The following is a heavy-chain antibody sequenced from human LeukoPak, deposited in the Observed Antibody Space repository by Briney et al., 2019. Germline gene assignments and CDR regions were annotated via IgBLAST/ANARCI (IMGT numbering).Heavy chain of an antibody. CDR3: ARPHPPTVTTPYWYFDL. CDR2: INHSGST. D-gene: IGHD4-17*01. Sequence: SETLSLTCAVYGGPFSGYYWSWIRQPPGKGLEWIGEINHSGSTNYNPSLKSRVTISVDTSKNQFSLKLSSVTAADTAVYYCARPHPPTVTTPYWYFDLWGRGTLVTVSS. J-gene: IGHJ2*01. CDR1: GGPFSGYY. V-gene: IGHV4-34*01.